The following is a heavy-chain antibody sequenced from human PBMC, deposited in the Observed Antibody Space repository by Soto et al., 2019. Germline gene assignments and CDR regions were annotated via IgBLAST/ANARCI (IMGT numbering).Heavy chain of an antibody. D-gene: IGHD1-7*01. CDR2: IDRIGST. Sequence: QVQLQESGPGLVKPSETLSLTCAVSGGSVSSNSYYWSWIRQPPGKGLGWIGYIDRIGSTHYTPSLKRRVTILVSTSKNQFSLKRSSVTAADTAVDYCARESVGIGTTDWFDPWGQGTLVTVSS. CDR3: ARESVGIGTTDWFDP. J-gene: IGHJ5*02. CDR1: GGSVSSNSYY. V-gene: IGHV4-61*01.